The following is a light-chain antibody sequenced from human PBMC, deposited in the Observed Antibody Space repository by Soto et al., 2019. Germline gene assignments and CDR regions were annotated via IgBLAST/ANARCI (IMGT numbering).Light chain of an antibody. V-gene: IGLV2-14*03. Sequence: QSALTQPASGSGSPGQSITISCTGTSSDIGGYNFVSWYQQHPGKAPKLMFYDVTNRPSGVSNRFSGSKSGNTASLTISGLQAEDEAVYYCSSYTSTNTVVFGGGTKVTVL. CDR1: SSDIGGYNF. CDR3: SSYTSTNTVV. J-gene: IGLJ2*01. CDR2: DVT.